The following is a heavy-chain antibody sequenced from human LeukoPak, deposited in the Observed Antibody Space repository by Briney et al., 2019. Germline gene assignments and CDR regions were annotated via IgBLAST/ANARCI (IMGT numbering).Heavy chain of an antibody. J-gene: IGHJ4*02. Sequence: SETLSLTCTVSGGSINYCWSWIRQPPGKGLEWIGYVYYSGTTNYNPSLKSRVTISVDTSKNQFSLKLKSVTAADTAVYYCARLESWGGYFDYWGQGTLVTVSS. CDR3: ARLESWGGYFDY. D-gene: IGHD3-16*01. CDR2: VYYSGTT. CDR1: GGSINYC. V-gene: IGHV4-59*08.